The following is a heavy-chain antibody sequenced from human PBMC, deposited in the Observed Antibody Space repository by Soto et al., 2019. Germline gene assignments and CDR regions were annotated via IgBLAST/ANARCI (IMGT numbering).Heavy chain of an antibody. Sequence: GGSLRLSCAASGFTFSSYGMHWVRQAPGKGLEWVAVIWYDGSNKYYADSVKGRFTISRDNSKNTLYLQMNSLRAEDTAVYYCARGFGGIVATISEDAFDIWGQGTMVTVSS. CDR2: IWYDGSNK. CDR1: GFTFSSYG. V-gene: IGHV3-33*01. D-gene: IGHD5-12*01. J-gene: IGHJ3*02. CDR3: ARGFGGIVATISEDAFDI.